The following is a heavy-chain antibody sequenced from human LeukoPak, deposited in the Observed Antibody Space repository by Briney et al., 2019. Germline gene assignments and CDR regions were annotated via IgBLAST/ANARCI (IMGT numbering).Heavy chain of an antibody. CDR2: VYTSGST. J-gene: IGHJ4*02. CDR3: ARQFLEGYFDY. CDR1: GGSISGYY. V-gene: IGHV4-4*07. Sequence: PSETLSLTCSVSGGSISGYYWTWIRQPAGKGLEWIGRVYTSGSTHYNPSLKTRLTMSVDTSKNQFSLKLSSVTAADTAVYYCARQFLEGYFDYWGQGTLVTVSS. D-gene: IGHD2/OR15-2a*01.